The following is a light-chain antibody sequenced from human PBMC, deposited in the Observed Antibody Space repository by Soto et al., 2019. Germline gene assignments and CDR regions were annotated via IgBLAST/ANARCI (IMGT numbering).Light chain of an antibody. CDR3: QQYGSSVT. CDR1: QNISSY. Sequence: IVLTQSPSTLSSSPGDRATLSCRASQNISSYLAWYQHRPGQGPRLLIYNASNRAAGIPARFNGSGSGTDFPLTISRLDPDDSALYYCQQYGSSVTFGQGTRLDIK. V-gene: IGKV3-11*01. CDR2: NAS. J-gene: IGKJ5*01.